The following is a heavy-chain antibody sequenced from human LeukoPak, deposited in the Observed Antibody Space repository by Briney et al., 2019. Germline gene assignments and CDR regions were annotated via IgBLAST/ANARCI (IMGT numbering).Heavy chain of an antibody. J-gene: IGHJ3*02. CDR1: GGSISSGGSS. D-gene: IGHD1-14*01. Sequence: SETLSLTCAVSGGSISSGGSSWSWIRQPPGKGLEWIGYIYHSGSTYYNPSLKSRVTISVDRSKNQFSLKLSSVTAADTAVYYCARDQGLGGSGPEAFDIWGQGTMVTVSS. CDR2: IYHSGST. V-gene: IGHV4-30-2*01. CDR3: ARDQGLGGSGPEAFDI.